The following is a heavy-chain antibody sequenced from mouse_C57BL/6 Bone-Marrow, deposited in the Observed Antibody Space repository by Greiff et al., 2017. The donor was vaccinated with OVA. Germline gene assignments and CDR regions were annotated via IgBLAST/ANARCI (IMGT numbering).Heavy chain of an antibody. D-gene: IGHD1-1*01. CDR1: GFTFSSYG. J-gene: IGHJ1*03. V-gene: IGHV5-6*02. CDR2: ISSGGSYT. Sequence: EVKLMMESGGDLVKPGGSLKLSCAASGFTFSSYGMSWVRQTPDKRLEWVATISSGGSYTYYPDSVKGRFTISRDNAKNTLYLQMSSLKSEDTAMYYCARPLIYLYFDVWGTGTTVTVSS. CDR3: ARPLIYLYFDV.